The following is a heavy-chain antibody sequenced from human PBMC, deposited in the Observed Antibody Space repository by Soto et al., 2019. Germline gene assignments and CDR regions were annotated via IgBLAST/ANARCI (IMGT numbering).Heavy chain of an antibody. CDR2: IYYSGST. D-gene: IGHD6-19*01. J-gene: IGHJ4*02. Sequence: QVQLQESGPGLVKPSQTLSLTCTVSGGSISSGDYYWSWIRQPPGKGLEWIGYIYYSGSTYYNPSLRRRVTIAVDTSKNQFSLKLSSVTAADTAVYYCASRIAVAGEGGFDYWGQGTLVTVSS. V-gene: IGHV4-30-4*01. CDR3: ASRIAVAGEGGFDY. CDR1: GGSISSGDYY.